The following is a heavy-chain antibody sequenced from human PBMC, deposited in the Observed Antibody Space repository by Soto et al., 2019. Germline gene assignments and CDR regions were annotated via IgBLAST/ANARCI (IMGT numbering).Heavy chain of an antibody. CDR1: GFTFSRYW. V-gene: IGHV3-74*01. J-gene: IGHJ4*02. CDR3: ARDWSGSLDY. Sequence: GGSLRLSCAASGFTFSRYWMHWVRQAPGKGLVWVSFINNDGITTTYADSVEGRFTISRDNARNTLYLQMNSLRADDTAVYYCARDWSGSLDYWGQGTLVTVSS. CDR2: INNDGITT. D-gene: IGHD1-26*01.